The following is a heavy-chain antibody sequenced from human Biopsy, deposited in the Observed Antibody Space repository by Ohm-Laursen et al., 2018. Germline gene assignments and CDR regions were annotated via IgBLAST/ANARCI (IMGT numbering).Heavy chain of an antibody. CDR1: GFTFDDYA. D-gene: IGHD3-3*01. V-gene: IGHV3-9*01. Sequence: SLRLSCAASGFTFDDYAMHWVRQAPGKGLEWVSGISWNSASVGYADSVKGRFTISRDNAKKSLYVQMNSLRAEDTALYYCTKGFPPRDFWSGPGAFDIWGQGTMVTVSS. J-gene: IGHJ3*02. CDR2: ISWNSASV. CDR3: TKGFPPRDFWSGPGAFDI.